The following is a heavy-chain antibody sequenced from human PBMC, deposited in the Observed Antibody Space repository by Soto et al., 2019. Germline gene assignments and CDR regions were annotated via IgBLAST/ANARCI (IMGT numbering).Heavy chain of an antibody. D-gene: IGHD6-19*01. CDR1: GGSISSYY. Sequence: PSETLSLTCTVSGGSISSYYWSWIRQPPGKGLEWIGYIYYSGSTNYNPSLKSRVTISVDTSKNQFSLKLSSVTAADTAVYYCARAADYYYYMDVWGRGTTVTVSS. J-gene: IGHJ6*03. V-gene: IGHV4-59*01. CDR2: IYYSGST. CDR3: ARAADYYYYMDV.